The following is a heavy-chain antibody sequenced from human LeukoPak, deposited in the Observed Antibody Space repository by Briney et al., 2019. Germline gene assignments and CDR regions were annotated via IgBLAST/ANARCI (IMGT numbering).Heavy chain of an antibody. Sequence: PSETLSLTCTVSGGSISSSSYYWGWIRQPPGKGREWIGSIYYSGSTYYNPSLKSRVTISVDTSKNQFSLKLSSVTAADTAVYYCARQAPTSSSWYVAAQRGRYYFDYWGQGTLVTVSS. V-gene: IGHV4-39*01. CDR3: ARQAPTSSSWYVAAQRGRYYFDY. J-gene: IGHJ4*02. CDR2: IYYSGST. CDR1: GGSISSSSYY. D-gene: IGHD6-13*01.